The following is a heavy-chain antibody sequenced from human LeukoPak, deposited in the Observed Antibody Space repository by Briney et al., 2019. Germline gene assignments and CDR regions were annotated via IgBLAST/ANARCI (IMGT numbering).Heavy chain of an antibody. Sequence: SETLSLTCTVSGGSISCYYWSWIRQPAGKGLEWIGRIYISGITNYNPSLKSRVTMSLDTPKNQFSLKLSSVTAADTAVYYCAKYYDFWSGYYDTWGQGTMVTVSS. CDR3: AKYYDFWSGYYDT. D-gene: IGHD3-3*01. J-gene: IGHJ3*01. CDR2: IYISGIT. CDR1: GGSISCYY. V-gene: IGHV4-4*07.